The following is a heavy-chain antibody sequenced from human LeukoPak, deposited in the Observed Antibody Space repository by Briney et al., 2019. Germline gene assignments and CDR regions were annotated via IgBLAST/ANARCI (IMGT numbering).Heavy chain of an antibody. CDR3: ARDSYGTGRYNWFDP. Sequence: ASVKVSRKASGYSFTSYGISWVRQAPGQGLEWMGRISANSGKTEYAQKLQGRVTMTTDTSTTTAYMELRSLTSDDTAVYYCARDSYGTGRYNWFDPWGQGTLVTVSS. J-gene: IGHJ5*02. CDR1: GYSFTSYG. CDR2: ISANSGKT. D-gene: IGHD3-10*01. V-gene: IGHV1-18*01.